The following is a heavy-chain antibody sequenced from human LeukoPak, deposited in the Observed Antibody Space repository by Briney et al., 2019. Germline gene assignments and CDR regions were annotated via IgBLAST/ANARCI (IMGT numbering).Heavy chain of an antibody. CDR2: IKQDGSEQ. V-gene: IGHV3-7*01. Sequence: GGSLRLSCAASGFTFLSYGMNWVRQAQGKGLEWVANIKQDGSEQYYVDSVKGRFTISTDNAKNSLYLQMSSLRAEDTAVYYCARSRTTLTYYFDYWGQGTLVTVSS. J-gene: IGHJ4*02. D-gene: IGHD4-17*01. CDR3: ARSRTTLTYYFDY. CDR1: GFTFLSYG.